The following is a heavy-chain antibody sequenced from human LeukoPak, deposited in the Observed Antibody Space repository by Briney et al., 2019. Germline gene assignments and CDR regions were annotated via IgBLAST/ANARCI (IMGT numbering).Heavy chain of an antibody. CDR1: GFTFSNFA. CDR3: ARDLDDYNGLPPIFKH. J-gene: IGHJ1*01. D-gene: IGHD5-24*01. CDR2: ISGGGTIT. Sequence: GGSLRLSCGASGFTFSNFAMSWVRQAPGEGLEWVSTISGGGTITYSADSVKGRFTISRDNSRSTLYLQMHSLRVEDTAVYYCARDLDDYNGLPPIFKHWGQGALVAVSS. V-gene: IGHV3-23*01.